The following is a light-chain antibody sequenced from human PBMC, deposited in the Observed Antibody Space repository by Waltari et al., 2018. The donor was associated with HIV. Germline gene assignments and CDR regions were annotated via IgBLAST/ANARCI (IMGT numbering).Light chain of an antibody. J-gene: IGLJ2*01. Sequence: GQSITLSCTGTSSDDGGSNYVSWYQQHPGNAPKLMIYEVTDRPPGVSNRSSGSKPGTTASLTISGLQAEDETDYYCSSYTSSSTLVFGGGTKVTVL. CDR2: EVT. CDR1: SSDDGGSNY. V-gene: IGLV2-14*01. CDR3: SSYTSSSTLV.